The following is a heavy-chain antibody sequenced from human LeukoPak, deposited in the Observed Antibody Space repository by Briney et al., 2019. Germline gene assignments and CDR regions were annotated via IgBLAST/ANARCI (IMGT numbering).Heavy chain of an antibody. CDR1: GFTFSSFW. D-gene: IGHD1-7*01. J-gene: IGHJ4*02. V-gene: IGHV3-7*01. CDR3: ARGNWNYHGL. CDR2: IKEDGSEK. Sequence: GGSLSPSCAASGFTFSSFWMSWVRQAPGKGLEWVASIKEDGSEKYYVDSVKGRLTISRDNAKNSLYLQMNSLRAEDTAVYYCARGNWNYHGLWGQGTLVTVSS.